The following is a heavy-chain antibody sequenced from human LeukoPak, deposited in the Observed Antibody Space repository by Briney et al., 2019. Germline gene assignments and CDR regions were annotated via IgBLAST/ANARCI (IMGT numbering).Heavy chain of an antibody. J-gene: IGHJ4*02. CDR1: GFTFSSYA. V-gene: IGHV3-23*01. Sequence: GGSLRLTCAASGFTFSSYAMSWVRQAPGKGLEWVSFISPSADRTSNADSVEGRFTISRDNPRNTLYLQMNGLRAEDTAVYYCARRGGSSSRRSPIDYWGQGTLVTVSS. CDR3: ARRGGSSSRRSPIDY. CDR2: ISPSADRT. D-gene: IGHD6-6*01.